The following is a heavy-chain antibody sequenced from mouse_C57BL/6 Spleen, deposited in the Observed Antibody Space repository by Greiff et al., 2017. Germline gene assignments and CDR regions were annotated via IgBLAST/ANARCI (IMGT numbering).Heavy chain of an antibody. D-gene: IGHD2-1*01. CDR3: ARTIYYGNYGAMDY. CDR2: INPYNGGT. CDR1: GYTFTDYY. Sequence: EVQLQQSGPVLVKPGASVKMSCKASGYTFTDYYMNWVKQSHGKSLEWIGVINPYNGGTSYNQKFKGKATLTVDKSSCTAYMELNSLTSEDSAVYYCARTIYYGNYGAMDYWGQGTSVTVSS. V-gene: IGHV1-19*01. J-gene: IGHJ4*01.